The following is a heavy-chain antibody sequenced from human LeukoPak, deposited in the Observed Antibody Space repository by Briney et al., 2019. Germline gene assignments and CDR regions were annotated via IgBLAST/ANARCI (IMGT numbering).Heavy chain of an antibody. CDR3: ARASGSGYYGMDV. V-gene: IGHV1-2*02. Sequence: GASVKVSCKTSGYTLTDYYMHWVRQAPGQGLKWMGWINPKNGGTKYTQEFQDRVTMTRDTSISTVYMELSSLRSDDTAVYYCARASGSGYYGMDVWGQGTTVTVSS. J-gene: IGHJ6*02. CDR1: GYTLTDYY. CDR2: INPKNGGT. D-gene: IGHD5-12*01.